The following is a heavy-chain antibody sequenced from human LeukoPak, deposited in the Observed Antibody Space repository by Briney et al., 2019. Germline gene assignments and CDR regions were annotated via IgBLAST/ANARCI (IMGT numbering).Heavy chain of an antibody. Sequence: KFQGRVTITRDTSASTAYMELSSLRSEDTAVYYCARPHGDWNDDYLDYWGQGTLVTVSS. D-gene: IGHD1-1*01. CDR3: ARPHGDWNDDYLDY. J-gene: IGHJ4*02. V-gene: IGHV1-3*01.